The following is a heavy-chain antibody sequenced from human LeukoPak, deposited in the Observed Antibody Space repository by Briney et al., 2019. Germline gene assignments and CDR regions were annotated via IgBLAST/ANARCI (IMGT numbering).Heavy chain of an antibody. CDR3: ARGSATVDP. J-gene: IGHJ5*02. Sequence: SETLSLTCTVSGGSISTFYWTWIRQPPGKGLEWIGYVYYTGSTNYNPSLKSRVTISVDTSKNQFSLKLSSVTAADTAVYYCARGSATVDPWGQGTLVTVSS. D-gene: IGHD3-10*01. CDR1: GGSISTFY. CDR2: VYYTGST. V-gene: IGHV4-59*08.